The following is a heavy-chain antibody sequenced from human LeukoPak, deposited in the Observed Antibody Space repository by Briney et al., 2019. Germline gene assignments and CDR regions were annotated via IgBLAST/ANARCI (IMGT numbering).Heavy chain of an antibody. CDR2: ISGSGSNI. J-gene: IGHJ3*02. CDR3: ARGPNSGSDRALAFDI. V-gene: IGHV3-11*01. Sequence: GGSLRLSCAASGFTFSDYYMSWIRQAPGKGLEWVSYISGSGSNIYYADSVKGRFTISRDNAKNSLYLQMNSLRAEDTAVYYCARGPNSGSDRALAFDIWGQGTMVTVSS. CDR1: GFTFSDYY. D-gene: IGHD1-26*01.